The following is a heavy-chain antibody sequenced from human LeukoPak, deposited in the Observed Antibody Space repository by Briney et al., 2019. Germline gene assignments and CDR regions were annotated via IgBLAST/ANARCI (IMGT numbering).Heavy chain of an antibody. Sequence: SETLSLTCTVSGGSISSSSYYWGWIRQPPGKGLEWIGSIYYSGSTYYNPSLKSRVTISVDTSKNQFSLKLSSVTAVDTAVYYCARGPFGYYYDSSGPYVFDIWGQGTMVTVSS. V-gene: IGHV4-39*01. J-gene: IGHJ3*02. D-gene: IGHD3-22*01. CDR1: GGSISSSSYY. CDR3: ARGPFGYYYDSSGPYVFDI. CDR2: IYYSGST.